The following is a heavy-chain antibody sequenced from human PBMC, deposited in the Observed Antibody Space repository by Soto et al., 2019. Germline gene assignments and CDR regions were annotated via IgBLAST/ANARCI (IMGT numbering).Heavy chain of an antibody. CDR1: GGSISSSSYY. Sequence: PSETLSLTCTVSGGSISSSSYYWGWIRQPPGKGLEWIGSIYYSGSTYYNPSLKSRVTISVDTSKNQFSLKLSSVTAADTAVYYCARLVVPAAMDGRDGAIDYWGQGTLVTVSS. J-gene: IGHJ4*02. D-gene: IGHD2-2*01. CDR2: IYYSGST. V-gene: IGHV4-39*01. CDR3: ARLVVPAAMDGRDGAIDY.